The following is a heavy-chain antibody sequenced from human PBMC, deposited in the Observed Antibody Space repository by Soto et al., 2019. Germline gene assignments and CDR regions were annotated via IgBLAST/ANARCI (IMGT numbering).Heavy chain of an antibody. CDR2: ISSRGSTI. CDR1: GFTFSDYY. CDR3: ARDPVEVAGGDR. Sequence: QVQLVESGGALVKPGGSLRLSCVASGFTFSDYYMTWIRQAPGQGLECLSYISSRGSTIYYADSVKGRFTISRDNAKNTLDLQMNSLRAEDTAVYYCARDPVEVAGGDRWGQGTLVTVSS. V-gene: IGHV3-11*01. D-gene: IGHD6-19*01. J-gene: IGHJ5*02.